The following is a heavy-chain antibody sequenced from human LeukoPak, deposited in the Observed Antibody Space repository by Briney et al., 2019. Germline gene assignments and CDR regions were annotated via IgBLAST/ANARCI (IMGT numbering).Heavy chain of an antibody. CDR3: ARAYSSSWYMNWFDP. CDR2: IYHTGST. CDR1: GYSISSGYY. V-gene: IGHV4-38-2*02. J-gene: IGHJ5*02. Sequence: SETLSLTCTVSGYSISSGYYWGWIRQPPGKGLEWIGGIYHTGSTYYNPSLKSRVTISVDTSKNQFSLKLSSVTAADAAVYYCARAYSSSWYMNWFDPWGQGTLVTVSS. D-gene: IGHD6-13*01.